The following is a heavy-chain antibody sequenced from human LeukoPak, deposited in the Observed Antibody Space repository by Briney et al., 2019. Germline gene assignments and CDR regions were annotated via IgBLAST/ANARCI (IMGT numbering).Heavy chain of an antibody. CDR1: GFTFSSYA. J-gene: IGHJ4*02. CDR2: ISGSGDST. CDR3: STGGYYDSSGYLGY. V-gene: IGHV3-23*01. D-gene: IGHD3-22*01. Sequence: GGSLRLSCAASGFTFSSYAMSWVRQAPGKGLEWVSAISGSGDSTYYAGSVKGRFTSSRDNSKNTLYLQMNSLRAEDTAVYYCSTGGYYDSSGYLGYWGQGTLVSVSS.